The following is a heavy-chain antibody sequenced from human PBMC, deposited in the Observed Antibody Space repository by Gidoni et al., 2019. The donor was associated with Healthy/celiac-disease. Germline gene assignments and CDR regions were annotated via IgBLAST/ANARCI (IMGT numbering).Heavy chain of an antibody. CDR3: ARGYYYGSGSYQIDY. V-gene: IGHV4-61*02. CDR2: IYTSGST. CDR1: GGPISSGSYY. D-gene: IGHD3-10*01. J-gene: IGHJ4*02. Sequence: QVQLQESGPGLVKPSQPLSITCTVSGGPISSGSYYWSWSRPHAGKGLEWIGRIYTSGSTNYNPYLKSRVTISVDTSKNQCSLKLSSVTAADTAVYYCARGYYYGSGSYQIDYWGQGTLVTVSS.